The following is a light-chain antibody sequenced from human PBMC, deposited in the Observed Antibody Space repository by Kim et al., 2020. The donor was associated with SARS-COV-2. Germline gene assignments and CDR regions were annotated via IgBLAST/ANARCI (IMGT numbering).Light chain of an antibody. Sequence: DIQMTQSPSSLSASAGDRVTITCQASRDIRNSLSWYQQKPGKAPKLLISDTSNLESGVPGRFSGSGSRTHFTLTITSLQPEDIATYYCQQYDNAPITFGQGTRLEIK. CDR3: QQYDNAPIT. J-gene: IGKJ5*01. CDR2: DTS. CDR1: RDIRNS. V-gene: IGKV1-33*01.